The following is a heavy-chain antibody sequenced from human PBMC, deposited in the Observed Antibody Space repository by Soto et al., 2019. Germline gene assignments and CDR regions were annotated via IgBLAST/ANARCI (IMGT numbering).Heavy chain of an antibody. Sequence: PSETLSLTCAVSGGSISSGGYYWSWIRQHPGKGLEWIGYIYYSGSTYYNPSLKSRVTISVDTSKNQFSLKLSSVTAADTAVYYCARAVTYYYDSSGYYHLDYWGQGTLVTVSS. J-gene: IGHJ4*02. CDR1: GGSISSGGYY. CDR2: IYYSGST. CDR3: ARAVTYYYDSSGYYHLDY. V-gene: IGHV4-31*11. D-gene: IGHD3-22*01.